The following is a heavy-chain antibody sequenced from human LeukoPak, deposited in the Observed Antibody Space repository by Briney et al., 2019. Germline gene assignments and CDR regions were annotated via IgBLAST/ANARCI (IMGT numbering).Heavy chain of an antibody. V-gene: IGHV3-23*01. J-gene: IGHJ6*03. Sequence: GGSLRLSCAASGFTFGIYDLSWVRQAPGKGLECVSAINRGVGSTYYADSVKGRFTISRDNAKNSLYLQMNSLRAEDTAVYYCAKDDFWSGYPAHMDVWGKGTTVTVSS. CDR2: INRGVGST. CDR1: GFTFGIYD. D-gene: IGHD3-3*01. CDR3: AKDDFWSGYPAHMDV.